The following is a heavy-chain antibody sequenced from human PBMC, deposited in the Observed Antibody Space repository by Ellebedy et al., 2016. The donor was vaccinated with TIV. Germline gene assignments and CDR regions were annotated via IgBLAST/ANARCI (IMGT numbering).Heavy chain of an antibody. Sequence: GGSLRLSXAASGFTFSTYSMNWVRQAPGKGLEWLAFSVGIGTTKYYADSVNGRFTISRDNDKNSVYPQMNSLRDDDTAMYYCARRGNYLGDAFDIWGQGTMVAVSS. CDR3: ARRGNYLGDAFDI. CDR2: SVGIGTTK. CDR1: GFTFSTYS. V-gene: IGHV3-48*02. D-gene: IGHD1-26*01. J-gene: IGHJ3*02.